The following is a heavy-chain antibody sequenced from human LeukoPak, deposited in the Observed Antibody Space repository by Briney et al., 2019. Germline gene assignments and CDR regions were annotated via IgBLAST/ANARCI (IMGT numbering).Heavy chain of an antibody. CDR2: IRNDGSDT. D-gene: IGHD4-23*01. Sequence: PGTSLRLSCATSGLTFTSHGFHWVRQAAGKRLEWVAFIRNDGSDTYHANSVKGRFSISRDNSKNTVYLHMNSLRAEDTAVYYCARDRGKDYFDNWGQGTQVTVSS. J-gene: IGHJ4*02. CDR1: GLTFTSHG. CDR3: ARDRGKDYFDN. V-gene: IGHV3-33*01.